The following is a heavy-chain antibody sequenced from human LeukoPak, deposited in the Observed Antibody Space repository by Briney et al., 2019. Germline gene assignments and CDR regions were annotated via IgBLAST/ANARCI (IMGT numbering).Heavy chain of an antibody. D-gene: IGHD3-10*01. V-gene: IGHV3-23*01. CDR3: ASKFGESYHYYYGLDV. CDR2: VGGSGETT. Sequence: HAGGSLRLSCAAFGFESSISAMSWVRQAPGKGLEWVSVVGGSGETTNYADSVKGRFTISRDRSKTTVFLQMNSLRVEDTGVYYCASKFGESYHYYYGLDVWGQGTTVTVSS. CDR1: GFESSISA. J-gene: IGHJ6*02.